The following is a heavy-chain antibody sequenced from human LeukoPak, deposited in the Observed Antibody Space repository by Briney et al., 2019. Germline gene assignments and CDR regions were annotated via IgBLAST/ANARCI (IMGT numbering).Heavy chain of an antibody. J-gene: IGHJ4*02. D-gene: IGHD5-24*01. CDR1: GFRFSSYA. V-gene: IGHV3-23*01. CDR3: AKDERNRSYNLASQTYD. Sequence: PGGSLRLSCAATGFRFSSYAMSWVRQAPGKGLEWVSAISGSGVSTYYADSVKGRFTVSRDNSKNTLYLQMSSLRAEDTAVYYCAKDERNRSYNLASQTYDWGQGTLVTVSS. CDR2: ISGSGVST.